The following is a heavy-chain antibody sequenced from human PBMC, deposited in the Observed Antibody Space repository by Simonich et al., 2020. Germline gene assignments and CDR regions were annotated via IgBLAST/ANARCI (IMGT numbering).Heavy chain of an antibody. J-gene: IGHJ3*02. V-gene: IGHV1-18*01. CDR2: ISAYNGNT. CDR3: SRSTTGTTAFDI. CDR1: GYTFTSYG. Sequence: QVQLVQSGAEVKKPGASVKVSCKASGYTFTSYGISWVRQAPGQGLEWMGWISAYNGNTHFAQKLQGRVTMTTDTSTSTAYMELRSLRSDDTAVYYFSRSTTGTTAFDIWGQGTMVTVSS. D-gene: IGHD1-1*01.